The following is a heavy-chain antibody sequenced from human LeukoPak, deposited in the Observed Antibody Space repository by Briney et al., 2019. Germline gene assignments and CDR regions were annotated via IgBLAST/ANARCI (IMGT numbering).Heavy chain of an antibody. D-gene: IGHD2-15*01. CDR2: IYHSGST. J-gene: IGHJ3*02. CDR3: ARVAARGDAFDI. CDR1: GASIRSGGSS. Sequence: TLSPTWAVPGASIRSGGSSWGWFRHPPGKGLEWIGYIYHSGSTYYNPSLKSRVTISVDRSKNQFSPKLSSVTAADTAVYYCARVAARGDAFDIWGQGTMVTVSS. V-gene: IGHV4-30-2*01.